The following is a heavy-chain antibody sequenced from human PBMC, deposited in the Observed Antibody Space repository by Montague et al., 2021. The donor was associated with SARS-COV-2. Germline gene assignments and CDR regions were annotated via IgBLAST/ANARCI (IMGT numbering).Heavy chain of an antibody. CDR3: ARENTVTTFGGPYYIDS. V-gene: IGHV4-59*02. D-gene: IGHD4-17*01. CDR2: IYDSGST. Sequence: SEILSLTCIVSGSSVRSYFWSWIRQPPGKGLEWIGNIYDSGSTNXNPSLKSRVTISVDTSKNQFSLKLSAVTAADTAVYYCARENTVTTFGGPYYIDSWGQGTLVTVSA. J-gene: IGHJ4*02. CDR1: GSSVRSYF.